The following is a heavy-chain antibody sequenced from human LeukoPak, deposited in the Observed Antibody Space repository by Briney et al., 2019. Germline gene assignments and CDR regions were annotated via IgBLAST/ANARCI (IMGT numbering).Heavy chain of an antibody. V-gene: IGHV3-23*01. J-gene: IGHJ4*02. CDR1: GFIFSSYA. CDR3: AKSSYYDSSGYYREYYFDY. D-gene: IGHD3-22*01. CDR2: VSGGGST. Sequence: GGSLRLSCAASGFIFSSYAMSWVRQAPGKGLEWVSSVSGGGSTYYADSVKGRFTISRDSSKSTLFLQMNSLRAEDTAVYYCAKSSYYDSSGYYREYYFDYWGQGTLVTVSS.